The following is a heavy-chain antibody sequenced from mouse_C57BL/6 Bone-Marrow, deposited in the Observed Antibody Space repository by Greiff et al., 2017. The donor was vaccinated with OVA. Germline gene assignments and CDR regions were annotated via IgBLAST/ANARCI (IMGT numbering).Heavy chain of an antibody. Sequence: VQLQQSGAELARPGASVKLSCKASGYTFTSYGISWVKRRTGQGLEWIGEIYPRSGNTYYNEKFKGKATLTADKSSSTAYMELRSLTSEDSAVYFCARGNYGNYFYAMDYWGQGTSVTVSS. CDR2: IYPRSGNT. CDR3: ARGNYGNYFYAMDY. D-gene: IGHD2-1*01. J-gene: IGHJ4*01. CDR1: GYTFTSYG. V-gene: IGHV1-81*01.